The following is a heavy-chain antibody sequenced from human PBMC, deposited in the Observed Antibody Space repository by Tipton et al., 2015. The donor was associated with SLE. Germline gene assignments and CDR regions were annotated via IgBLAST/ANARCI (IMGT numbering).Heavy chain of an antibody. J-gene: IGHJ4*02. CDR1: GGSISSFS. Sequence: TLSLTCTVSGGSISSFSWTWIRQPPGKGLEWMGYIYNSVPGNYNPSLKSRLTISVDTSKNQFSLRLETVTAADTAVYYCARGSRVEEELDYWGQGTLVTVSS. V-gene: IGHV4-59*01. CDR2: IYNSVPG. D-gene: IGHD1-26*01. CDR3: ARGSRVEEELDY.